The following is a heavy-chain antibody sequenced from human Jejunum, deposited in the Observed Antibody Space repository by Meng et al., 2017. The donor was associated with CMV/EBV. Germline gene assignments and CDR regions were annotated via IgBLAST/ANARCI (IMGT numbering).Heavy chain of an antibody. D-gene: IGHD3-10*01. Sequence: GYPFTVYYMHWVRQAPGQGLEWMGWINANSGDTNYAQKFQGRVTMTRDTSISTAYMELSRLRSDDTAVYYCARDTSYGSGSPFDYWGQGTLVTVSS. V-gene: IGHV1-2*02. J-gene: IGHJ4*02. CDR2: INANSGDT. CDR1: GYPFTVYY. CDR3: ARDTSYGSGSPFDY.